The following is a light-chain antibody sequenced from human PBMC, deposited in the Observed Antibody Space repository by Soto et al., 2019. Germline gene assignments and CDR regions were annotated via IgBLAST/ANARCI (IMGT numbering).Light chain of an antibody. Sequence: QTVVTQEPSLSVSPGGTVTLTCGLSSGSVSTDYYPTWCQQTPGQAPRTLIYTTTTRSSGVPDRFSGSILGNKAALTITGVQADDESDYYCVLYMGSGISVFGGGTKVTVL. CDR2: TTT. J-gene: IGLJ3*02. CDR3: VLYMGSGISV. V-gene: IGLV8-61*01. CDR1: SGSVSTDYY.